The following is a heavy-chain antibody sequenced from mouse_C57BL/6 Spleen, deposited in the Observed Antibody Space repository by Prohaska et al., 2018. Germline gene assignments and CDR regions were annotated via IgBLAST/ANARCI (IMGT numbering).Heavy chain of an antibody. CDR3: AREVVAPFDY. D-gene: IGHD1-1*01. CDR1: GFTFSDYR. V-gene: IGHV5-17*01. CDR2: ISSGSSTI. J-gene: IGHJ2*01. Sequence: EVQLVESGGGLVKLGGFLKLSCAASGFTFSDYRMHWVRQAPEKGLECVAYISSGSSTIYYADTVKGRFTISRDNAKNTLFLQMTSLRSEDTAMYYCAREVVAPFDYWGQGTTLTVSS.